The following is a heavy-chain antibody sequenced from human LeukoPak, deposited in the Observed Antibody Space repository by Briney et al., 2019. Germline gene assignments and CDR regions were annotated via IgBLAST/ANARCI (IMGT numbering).Heavy chain of an antibody. D-gene: IGHD2-2*02. Sequence: PSETLSLTCAVNGGPFSGWYWSWIRQPPGKGLEWIGRIIHSGTTNYNPSLKSRATMSLDSSKKQISLKLSSVTAADTAVYCCARASSCDSTTCYNLSWLAPWGQGALVTVSS. J-gene: IGHJ5*02. CDR1: GGPFSGWY. V-gene: IGHV4-34*12. CDR2: IIHSGTT. CDR3: ARASSCDSTTCYNLSWLAP.